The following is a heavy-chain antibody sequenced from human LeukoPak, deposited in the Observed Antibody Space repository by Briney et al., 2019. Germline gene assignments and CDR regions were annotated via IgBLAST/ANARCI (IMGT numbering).Heavy chain of an antibody. V-gene: IGHV4-61*02. CDR2: IYTSGST. CDR3: ARQQTYYYDSSGYPDAFDI. J-gene: IGHJ3*02. Sequence: SETLSLTCTVSGGSISSGSYYWSWIRQPAGKGLEWIGRIYTSGSTNYNPSLKSRVTISVDTSKNQFSPKLSSVTAADTAVYYCARQQTYYYDSSGYPDAFDIWGQGTMVTVSS. CDR1: GGSISSGSYY. D-gene: IGHD3-22*01.